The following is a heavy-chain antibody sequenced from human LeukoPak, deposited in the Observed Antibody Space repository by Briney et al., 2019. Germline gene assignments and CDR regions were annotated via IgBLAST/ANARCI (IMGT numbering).Heavy chain of an antibody. CDR2: IYTSGST. D-gene: IGHD6-19*01. CDR3: ARWGRQWLVRSAFDI. J-gene: IGHJ3*02. V-gene: IGHV4-4*07. CDR1: GGSISSYY. Sequence: PSETLSLTCTVSGGSISSYYWSWIRQPAGKGLEWIGRIYTSGSTNYNPSLKSRVTMSVDTSKNQFSLKLSSVTAADTAVYYCARWGRQWLVRSAFDIWGQGTVVTASS.